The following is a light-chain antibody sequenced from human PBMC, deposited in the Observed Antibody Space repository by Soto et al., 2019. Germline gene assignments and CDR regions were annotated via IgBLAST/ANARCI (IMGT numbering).Light chain of an antibody. CDR3: QQSYSTPYT. J-gene: IGKJ2*01. V-gene: IGKV1-39*01. CDR2: AAS. CDR1: QSISSY. Sequence: DIQMTQSPSSLSASVGDRVTITCRASQSISSYLNWNQQKPGKAPKLLIYAASSLQSVVPSRFSGSGSGTDFTLTISILQPEDVATYYCQQSYSTPYTFGQGTKLEIK.